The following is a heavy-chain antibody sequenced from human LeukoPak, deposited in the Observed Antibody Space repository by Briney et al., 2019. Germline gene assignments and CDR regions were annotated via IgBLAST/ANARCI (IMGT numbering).Heavy chain of an antibody. CDR2: INHSGST. J-gene: IGHJ6*02. D-gene: IGHD4/OR15-4a*01. Sequence: SETLSLTCAVYGGSFSGYYWSWIRQPPGKGLEWIGEINHSGSTNYNPSLKSRVTISVDTSKNQFSLKLSSVTAADTAVYYCARALTPNDYYYYYGMGVWGQGTTVTVSS. CDR3: ARALTPNDYYYYYGMGV. CDR1: GGSFSGYY. V-gene: IGHV4-34*01.